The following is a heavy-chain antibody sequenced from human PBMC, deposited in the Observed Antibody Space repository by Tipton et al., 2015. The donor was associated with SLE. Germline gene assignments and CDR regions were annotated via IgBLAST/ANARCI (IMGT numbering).Heavy chain of an antibody. Sequence: TLSLTCAVSGYSISSGYYWGWIRQPPGKVLEWIGGIYHSGSTYYNPSLKSRVTISVDTSKNQFSLKLSSVTAADTAVYYCASVYDSSGYYFYYFDYWGQGTLVTVSS. J-gene: IGHJ4*02. CDR1: GYSISSGYY. V-gene: IGHV4-38-2*01. CDR3: ASVYDSSGYYFYYFDY. CDR2: IYHSGST. D-gene: IGHD3-22*01.